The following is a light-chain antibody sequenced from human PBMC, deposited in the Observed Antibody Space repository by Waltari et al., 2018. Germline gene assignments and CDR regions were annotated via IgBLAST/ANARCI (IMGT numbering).Light chain of an antibody. J-gene: IGKJ1*01. V-gene: IGKV3-20*01. CDR2: GAS. CDR1: QSIGRS. Sequence: VLTQSPGTLSLSPGERVTLSCRASQSIGRSLVWYQQRPGQAPRRLIYGASIRATGVPDRFSGSGSGTDFSLTISRLDPEDFAVYFCQKYERLPATFGQGTKVEI. CDR3: QKYERLPAT.